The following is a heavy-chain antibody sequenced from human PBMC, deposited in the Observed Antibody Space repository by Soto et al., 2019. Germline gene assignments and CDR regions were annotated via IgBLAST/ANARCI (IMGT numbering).Heavy chain of an antibody. CDR3: ARVSGRGATTPFDY. CDR2: VSSNGITK. D-gene: IGHD1-1*01. J-gene: IGHJ4*02. V-gene: IGHV3-30-3*01. CDR1: GFTFSSYT. Sequence: GGSLRLSCTASGFTFSSYTMHWVRQAPGKGLDWVAVVSSNGITKFYADSLKGRFSISRDNSKSTVYLQMSSLRPEDTAVYYCARVSGRGATTPFDYWGQGTLVTVSS.